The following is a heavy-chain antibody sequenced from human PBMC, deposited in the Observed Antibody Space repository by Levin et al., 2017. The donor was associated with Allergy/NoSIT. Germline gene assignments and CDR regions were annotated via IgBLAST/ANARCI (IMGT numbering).Heavy chain of an antibody. J-gene: IGHJ5*01. CDR2: ISYDGNDK. CDR3: AKDLTFGTSGWALDS. D-gene: IGHD6-25*01. Sequence: GGSLRLSCAASGFTFSSFGMHWVRQAPGKGLEWVAVISYDGNDKYYADSVKGRFTISRDNSKNTLYLQMNSLRPEDTAVYYCAKDLTFGTSGWALDSWGQGTLVTVSS. V-gene: IGHV3-30*18. CDR1: GFTFSSFG.